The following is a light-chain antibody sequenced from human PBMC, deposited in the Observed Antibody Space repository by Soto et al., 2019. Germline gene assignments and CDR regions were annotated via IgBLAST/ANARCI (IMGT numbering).Light chain of an antibody. V-gene: IGLV2-8*01. CDR1: SSDVGGYNF. Sequence: QSALTQPPSASGSPGQSVTISCTGTSSDVGGYNFVSWYQQHPGNAPKLMIYEVSERPSGVPDRFSGSKSGNTASLTVSGLKAEDEADYYCRSYAGSNNFVVFGGGTKLTVL. J-gene: IGLJ2*01. CDR3: RSYAGSNNFVV. CDR2: EVS.